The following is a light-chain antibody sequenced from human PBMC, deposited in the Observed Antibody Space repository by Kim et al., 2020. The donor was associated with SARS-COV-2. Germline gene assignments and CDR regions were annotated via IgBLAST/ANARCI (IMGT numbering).Light chain of an antibody. CDR3: ISFTSTSTWV. J-gene: IGLJ3*02. CDR2: DVS. CDR1: SRHVGGYSY. Sequence: GQSITISCTGTSRHVGGYSYVSWYQQHPGKAPKLMIYDVSNRPSGVSNRFSGSKSGNTASLTISGLQAEDEADYYCISFTSTSTWVFGGGTQLTVL. V-gene: IGLV2-14*04.